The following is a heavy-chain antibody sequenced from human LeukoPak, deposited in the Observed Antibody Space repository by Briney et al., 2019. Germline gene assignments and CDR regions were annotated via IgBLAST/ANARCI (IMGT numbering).Heavy chain of an antibody. CDR2: ISGSTTYK. J-gene: IGHJ4*02. D-gene: IGHD1-14*01. CDR3: ARAASPKPFAF. CDR1: GFTFSSHT. Sequence: PGGSLRLSCAASGFTFSSHTINWVRQAPGKGLEWVSSISGSTTYKYHADSVKGRFTISRDNAKNSVFLQMNSLRAEDTAVYYCARAASPKPFAFWGQGTLVTVSS. V-gene: IGHV3-21*01.